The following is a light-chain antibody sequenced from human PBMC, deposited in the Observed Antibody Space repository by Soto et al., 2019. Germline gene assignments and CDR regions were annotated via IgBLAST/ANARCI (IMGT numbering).Light chain of an antibody. CDR3: CSYAGSSTFYV. CDR1: SSDVGSYNL. J-gene: IGLJ1*01. Sequence: QSVLTQPASVSGSPGQSITISCTGTSSDVGSYNLVSWYQQHPGKAPKLMIYEGSKRPPGVSNRFSGSKSGNTASLTISGLQAEDEDDYYCCSYAGSSTFYVFGTGTKVTVL. V-gene: IGLV2-23*03. CDR2: EGS.